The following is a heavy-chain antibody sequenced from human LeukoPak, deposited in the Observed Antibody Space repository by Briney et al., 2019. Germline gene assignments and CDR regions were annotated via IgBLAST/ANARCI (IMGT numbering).Heavy chain of an antibody. CDR1: GFTFSSYA. J-gene: IGHJ3*02. V-gene: IGHV3-23*01. CDR2: ISGSGGST. CDR3: AKVLGWFGEYDAFDI. Sequence: AGGSLRLSCAASGFTFSSYAMSWVRQAPGKGLEWVSAISGSGGSTYYADSVKGRFTISRDNSKNTLYLQMNSLRAEDTAVYYCAKVLGWFGEYDAFDIWGQGTMVTVSS. D-gene: IGHD3-10*01.